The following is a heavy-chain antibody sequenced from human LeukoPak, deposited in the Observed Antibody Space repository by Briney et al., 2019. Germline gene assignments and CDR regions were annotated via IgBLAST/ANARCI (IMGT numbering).Heavy chain of an antibody. V-gene: IGHV3-9*01. D-gene: IGHD2-2*02. Sequence: GRSLRLSCAASGFTFDDYAMHWVRQAPGKGLEWVSGISWNSGSIGYADSVKGRFTISRDNAKNSLYLQMNSLRAEDTALYYCAKDMGYCSSTSCYTWLDYWGQGTLVTVSS. CDR3: AKDMGYCSSTSCYTWLDY. J-gene: IGHJ4*02. CDR1: GFTFDDYA. CDR2: ISWNSGSI.